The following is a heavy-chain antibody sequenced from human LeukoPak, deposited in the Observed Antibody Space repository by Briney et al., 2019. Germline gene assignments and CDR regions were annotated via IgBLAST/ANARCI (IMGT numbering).Heavy chain of an antibody. Sequence: ASVKVSCKASGYTFTSYGISWVRQAPGQGLEWMGWISAYNGNTNHAQKLQGRVTMTTDTSTSTAYMELRSLRSDDTAVYYCARSNSVRGVIPIWFDPWGQGTLVTVSS. V-gene: IGHV1-18*01. D-gene: IGHD3-10*01. CDR1: GYTFTSYG. J-gene: IGHJ5*02. CDR2: ISAYNGNT. CDR3: ARSNSVRGVIPIWFDP.